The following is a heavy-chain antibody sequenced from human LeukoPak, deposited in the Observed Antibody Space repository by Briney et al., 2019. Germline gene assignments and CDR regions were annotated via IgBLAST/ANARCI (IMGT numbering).Heavy chain of an antibody. CDR1: GFTFSSYA. CDR2: ISYDGSNK. V-gene: IGHV3-30*14. CDR3: ARVFRSSWYQYYYYYYMDV. Sequence: GGSLRLSCAASGFTFSSYAMHWVRQAPGKGLEWVAVISYDGSNKYYADSVKGRFTISRDNSKNTLYLQMNSLRAEDTAVYYCARVFRSSWYQYYYYYYMDVWGKGTTVTISS. D-gene: IGHD6-13*01. J-gene: IGHJ6*03.